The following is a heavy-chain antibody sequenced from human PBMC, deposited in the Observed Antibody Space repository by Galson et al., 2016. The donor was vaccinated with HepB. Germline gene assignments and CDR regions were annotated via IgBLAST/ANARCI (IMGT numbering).Heavy chain of an antibody. CDR3: ARFGTEITPGGPFDS. Sequence: PALVTPPQTLTLTCTFSGFSLSTSGVGVGWIRQPPGRALEWLALIFWNDDKRYSPSLKSRLTITKDTSKNHVVLTVTNMDPVDTATYYCARFGTEITPGGPFDSWGQGTLVTVSS. CDR2: IFWNDDK. CDR1: GFSLSTSGVG. V-gene: IGHV2-5*01. D-gene: IGHD4-23*01. J-gene: IGHJ4*02.